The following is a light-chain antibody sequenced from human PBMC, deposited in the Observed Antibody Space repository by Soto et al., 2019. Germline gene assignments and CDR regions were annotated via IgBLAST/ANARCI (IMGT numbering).Light chain of an antibody. V-gene: IGKV3-15*01. CDR1: QSVSSN. CDR3: QQYGSSST. J-gene: IGKJ5*01. Sequence: EIVMTQSPATLSVSPGERATFSCRASQSVSSNLAWYQQKPGQAPRLLIYGASIRATGIPARFSGSGSGTEFTLTISSLQSEDFAVYYCQQYGSSSTFGQGTRLEIK. CDR2: GAS.